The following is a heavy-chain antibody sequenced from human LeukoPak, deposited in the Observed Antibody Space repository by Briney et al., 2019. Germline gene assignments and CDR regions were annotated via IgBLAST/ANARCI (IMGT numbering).Heavy chain of an antibody. V-gene: IGHV4-4*09. Sequence: SETLSLTCTVSGGSISSYYWSWIRQPPGKGLEWIGYIYTSGSTNYNPSLKSRVTISVDTSKNQFSLKLSSVTAADTAVYYRARRPNWGSIFDYWGQGTLVTVSS. CDR2: IYTSGST. J-gene: IGHJ4*02. CDR1: GGSISSYY. CDR3: ARRPNWGSIFDY. D-gene: IGHD7-27*01.